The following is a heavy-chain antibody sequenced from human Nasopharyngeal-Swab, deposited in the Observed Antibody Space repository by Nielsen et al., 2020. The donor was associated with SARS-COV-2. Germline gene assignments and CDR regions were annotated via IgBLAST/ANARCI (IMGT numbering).Heavy chain of an antibody. CDR3: ARRELTMVRGAPFDP. D-gene: IGHD3-10*01. V-gene: IGHV4-39*01. Sequence: SETLSLTCTVSGGSISSSSYYWSWIRQHPGKGLEWIGYIYYSGSTYYNPSLKSRVTISVDTSKNQFSLKLSSVTAADTAVYYCARRELTMVRGAPFDPWGQGTLVTVSS. J-gene: IGHJ5*02. CDR1: GGSISSSSYY. CDR2: IYYSGST.